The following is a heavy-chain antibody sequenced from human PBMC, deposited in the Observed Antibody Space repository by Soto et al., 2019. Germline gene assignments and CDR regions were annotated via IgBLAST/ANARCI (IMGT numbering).Heavy chain of an antibody. V-gene: IGHV1-69*13. CDR3: TRLTTMVRGVNDDPFDI. D-gene: IGHD3-10*01. CDR2: IIPIFGTA. J-gene: IGHJ3*02. CDR1: GGTFSSYA. Sequence: SVKVSCKASGGTFSSYAISWVRQAPGQGLEWMGGIIPIFGTANYAQKFQGRVTITADESTSTAYMELSSLRSEDTAVYYCTRLTTMVRGVNDDPFDIWGQGTMVTV.